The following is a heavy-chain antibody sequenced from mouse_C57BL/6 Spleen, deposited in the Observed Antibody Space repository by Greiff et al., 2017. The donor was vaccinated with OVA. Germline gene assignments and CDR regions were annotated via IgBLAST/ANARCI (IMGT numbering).Heavy chain of an antibody. V-gene: IGHV7-3*01. Sequence: EVKLMESGGGLVQPGGSLSLSCAASGFTFTDYYMSWVRQPPGKALAWLGFIRHKANGYTTEYSASVKGRFTISRDNSQSILYLQMNALRAEDSATYYCARYDYYGSSSFAYWGQGTLVTVSA. J-gene: IGHJ3*01. CDR3: ARYDYYGSSSFAY. CDR2: IRHKANGYTT. CDR1: GFTFTDYY. D-gene: IGHD1-1*01.